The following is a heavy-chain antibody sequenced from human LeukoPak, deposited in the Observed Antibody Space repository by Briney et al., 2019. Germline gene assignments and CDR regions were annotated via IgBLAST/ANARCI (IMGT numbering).Heavy chain of an antibody. CDR2: ISSSSSYI. CDR3: AKDYGSGSTFDY. D-gene: IGHD3-10*01. J-gene: IGHJ4*02. V-gene: IGHV3-21*01. Sequence: GGSLRLSCAASGFTFSSYSMNWVRQAPGKGLEWVSSISSSSSYIYYADSVKGRFTISRDNAKNSLYPQMNSLRAEDTAVYYCAKDYGSGSTFDYWGQGTLVTVSS. CDR1: GFTFSSYS.